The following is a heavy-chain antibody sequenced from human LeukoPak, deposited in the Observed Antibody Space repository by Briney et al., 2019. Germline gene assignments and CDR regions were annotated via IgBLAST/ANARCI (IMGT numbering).Heavy chain of an antibody. D-gene: IGHD6-19*01. CDR2: INPNSGGT. CDR1: GYTFTGYY. V-gene: IGHV1-2*06. J-gene: IGHJ4*02. Sequence: ASVKVSCKASGYTFTGYYMQWVRQAPGQGLEWMGRINPNSGGTNYAQKFQGRVTMTRDTSISTAYMELSRLRSDDTAVYYCARDVSVAGPTLFDYWGQGTLVTVSS. CDR3: ARDVSVAGPTLFDY.